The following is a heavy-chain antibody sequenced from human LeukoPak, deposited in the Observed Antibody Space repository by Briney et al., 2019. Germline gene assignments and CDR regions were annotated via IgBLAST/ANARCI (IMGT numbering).Heavy chain of an antibody. CDR1: AFTFSSYS. D-gene: IGHD6-13*01. V-gene: IGHV3-48*01. CDR3: ARGAPGAAGGQRTIFDY. CDR2: ISSSSSSI. Sequence: GGSLRLFCAASAFTFSSYSMNCVRQAPGKGLVWVSYISSSSSSIYYADSVKGRFTISRDNAKNSLYLQVNSLRAEDTAVYYCARGAPGAAGGQRTIFDYWGQGTLVTVSS. J-gene: IGHJ4*02.